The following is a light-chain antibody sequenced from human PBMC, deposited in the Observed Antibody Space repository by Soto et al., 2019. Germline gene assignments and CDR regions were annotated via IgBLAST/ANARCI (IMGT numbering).Light chain of an antibody. J-gene: IGLJ1*01. CDR3: SSLTTSFTYV. CDR2: EVS. CDR1: SSDVGAYNY. Sequence: QSVLTQPASVSGSPGQSVAISCTGTSSDVGAYNYISWYRQHPGKAPKLLLSEVSNRPSGVSDRFSGSKSGNTASLTISGLQAEDEADYYCSSLTTSFTYVFGTGTKVTVL. V-gene: IGLV2-14*01.